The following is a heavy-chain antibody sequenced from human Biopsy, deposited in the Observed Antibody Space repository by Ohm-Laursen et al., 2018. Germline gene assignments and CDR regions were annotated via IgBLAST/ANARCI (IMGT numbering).Heavy chain of an antibody. J-gene: IGHJ6*02. CDR3: ARGSGYFKLDV. CDR1: GESSSGYF. Sequence: TLSLTCAVNGESSSGYFWNWIRQPPGKGLEWIGEINQSGSTKYNPSLKRRATLSADSSNSQFSLRLTSVTAADTAVYYCARGSGYFKLDVWGQGTTVTVSS. CDR2: INQSGST. V-gene: IGHV4-34*01. D-gene: IGHD5-12*01.